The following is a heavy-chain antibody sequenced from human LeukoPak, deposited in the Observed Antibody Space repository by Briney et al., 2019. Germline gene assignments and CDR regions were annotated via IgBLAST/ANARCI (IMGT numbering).Heavy chain of an antibody. CDR1: GGSISSGGYY. Sequence: SETLSLTCTVSGGSISSGGYYWSWIRQHPGKGLEWIGYIYYSGSTNYNPSLKSRVTMSVDTSKNQFSLKLSSVTAADTAVYYCARVEGVPAAPFSDYYYYMDVWGKGTTVTVSS. D-gene: IGHD2-2*01. CDR2: IYYSGST. J-gene: IGHJ6*03. V-gene: IGHV4-61*08. CDR3: ARVEGVPAAPFSDYYYYMDV.